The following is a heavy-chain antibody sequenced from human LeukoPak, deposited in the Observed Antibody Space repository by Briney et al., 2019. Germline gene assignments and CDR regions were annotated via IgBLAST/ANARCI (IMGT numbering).Heavy chain of an antibody. CDR1: GYTFTGYY. J-gene: IGHJ4*02. Sequence: ASVKVSCKTSGYTFTGYYMHWVRQAPGQGLGWMGWINPNTGGTNYAQNFQGRVTMTSDTSISTAYMELSSLRSDDTAMYYCARAPMIVVVFPPRLDFWGQGTLVTVSS. CDR3: ARAPMIVVVFPPRLDF. CDR2: INPNTGGT. V-gene: IGHV1-2*02. D-gene: IGHD3-22*01.